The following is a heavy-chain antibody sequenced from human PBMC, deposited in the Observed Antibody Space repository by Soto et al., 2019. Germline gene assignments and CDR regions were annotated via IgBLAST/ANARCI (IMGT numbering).Heavy chain of an antibody. CDR3: ARGGYIWGAYRYYFDY. CDR2: IFYSGST. Sequence: SETLSLPCAVYGGSFSGYYWSCIRQPPGKGLEWIGYIFYSGSTNYNPSLKSRVTISVDTSKNQFSLKLSSVTAADTAVYYCARGGYIWGAYRYYFDYWGQGTLVTVSS. CDR1: GGSFSGYY. D-gene: IGHD3-16*02. V-gene: IGHV4-59*01. J-gene: IGHJ4*02.